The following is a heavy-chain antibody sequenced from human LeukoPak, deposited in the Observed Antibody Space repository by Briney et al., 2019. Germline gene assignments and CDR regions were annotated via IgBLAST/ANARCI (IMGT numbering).Heavy chain of an antibody. Sequence: ASVTVSCTASGFTFTSSAMQWVRQGRGQGLEWMGWIFVGSGNTNYAQTFQERVTITRDMTTSTAYMELSSLRSEDTAVYYCAAASEIVVVTADAFDIWGQGTMVTVSS. D-gene: IGHD2-21*02. CDR3: AAASEIVVVTADAFDI. CDR1: GFTFTSSA. CDR2: IFVGSGNT. V-gene: IGHV1-58*02. J-gene: IGHJ3*02.